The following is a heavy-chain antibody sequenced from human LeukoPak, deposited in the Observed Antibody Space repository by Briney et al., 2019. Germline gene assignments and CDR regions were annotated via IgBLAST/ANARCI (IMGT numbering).Heavy chain of an antibody. D-gene: IGHD6-13*01. V-gene: IGHV3-23*01. CDR1: GFTFITYA. CDR3: ARGAAAADH. J-gene: IGHJ4*02. CDR2: ISGSGSVT. Sequence: GGSLRLSCAASGFTFITYAMSWVRQAPGKGLEWVSGISGSGSVTNHADSVKGRFTISRDNAKKSLYLQMNSLRDDDTGVYYCARGAAAADHWGQGTPVTVSS.